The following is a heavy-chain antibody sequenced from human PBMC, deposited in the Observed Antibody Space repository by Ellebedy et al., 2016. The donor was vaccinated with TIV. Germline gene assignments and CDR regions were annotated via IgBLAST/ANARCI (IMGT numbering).Heavy chain of an antibody. CDR2: INQSGST. CDR3: ARDLRSGLGDSQTRGAFDI. J-gene: IGHJ3*02. CDR1: GGSFSGYY. D-gene: IGHD3-22*01. Sequence: SETLSLXXAVYGGSFSGYYWSWIRQPPGKGLEWIGEINQSGSTNHNPSLKSRVTISADTSKNQFSLKLSSLTAADTAVYYCARDLRSGLGDSQTRGAFDIWGQGTMVTVSS. V-gene: IGHV4-34*01.